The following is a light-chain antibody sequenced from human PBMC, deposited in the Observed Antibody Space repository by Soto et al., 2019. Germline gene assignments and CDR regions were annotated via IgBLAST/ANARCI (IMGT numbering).Light chain of an antibody. CDR1: QSISRW. CDR3: QQYNTYST. Sequence: DIQMNQSPSTLSASVRDRFPITCRVSQSISRWLAWYQQTPGKAPKSLIYDASTLRSGVPSRFSGGGSGTEFTLTISSLQPDDFATYYCQQYNTYSTFGQGTRLEIK. V-gene: IGKV1-5*01. J-gene: IGKJ5*01. CDR2: DAS.